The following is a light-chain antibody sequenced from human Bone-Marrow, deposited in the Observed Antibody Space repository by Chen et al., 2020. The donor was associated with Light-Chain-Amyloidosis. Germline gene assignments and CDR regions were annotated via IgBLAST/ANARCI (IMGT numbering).Light chain of an antibody. J-gene: IGLJ1*01. CDR2: DVS. V-gene: IGLV2-14*03. CDR3: NSYTSSGTYV. CDR1: SSDVGGYKY. Sequence: QSALTQPASVSGSPGQSITTSCTGTSSDVGGYKYVSWFQQHPGKGPKLMIFDVSNRPSGVSTRFSGSKSGNTASLTISGLQAEDEADYYCNSYTSSGTYVFGTGTKVTVL.